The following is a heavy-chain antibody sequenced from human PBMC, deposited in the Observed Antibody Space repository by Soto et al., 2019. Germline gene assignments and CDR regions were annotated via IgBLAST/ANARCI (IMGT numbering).Heavy chain of an antibody. CDR1: GGSFSGYY. CDR2: INHSGST. J-gene: IGHJ4*02. CDR3: ARRMEAGIVVVVAATPPYCFDY. Sequence: SLTCAVYGGSFSGYYWRWIRQPPGKGLEWIGEINHSGSTNYNPSLKSQVPISVDTSKNQFSLKLSSVTAAATAVYYCARRMEAGIVVVVAATPPYCFDYWGQGTLVTVSS. V-gene: IGHV4-34*01. D-gene: IGHD2-15*01.